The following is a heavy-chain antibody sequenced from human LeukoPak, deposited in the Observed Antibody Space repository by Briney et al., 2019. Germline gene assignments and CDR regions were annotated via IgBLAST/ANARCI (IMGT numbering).Heavy chain of an antibody. CDR1: GFTFNNYG. D-gene: IGHD2-15*01. J-gene: IGHJ4*02. CDR3: ASRDPCSGGTCYALAY. Sequence: GGSLRLPCAASGFTFNNYGMHWVRQAPGKGLEWVSALSHSGADAYYADSVKGRFTISRDNSKNTLYLQMTSLTADDTAVYYCASRDPCSGGTCYALAYWGQGTLVTVSS. CDR2: LSHSGADA. V-gene: IGHV3-23*01.